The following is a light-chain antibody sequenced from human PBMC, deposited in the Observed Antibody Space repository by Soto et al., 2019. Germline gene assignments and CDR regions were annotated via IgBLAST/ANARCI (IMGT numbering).Light chain of an antibody. Sequence: DIQMTQSPSTLSASVGDRVTITCRASQSFRGRLAWYQQKPGKAPSLLIYKASSLGSGVPSRFSGSGSGTEFTLTISSLQPDDFATYYCQQYSSSSPETFGQGTKVEIK. J-gene: IGKJ1*01. V-gene: IGKV1-5*03. CDR3: QQYSSSSPET. CDR2: KAS. CDR1: QSFRGR.